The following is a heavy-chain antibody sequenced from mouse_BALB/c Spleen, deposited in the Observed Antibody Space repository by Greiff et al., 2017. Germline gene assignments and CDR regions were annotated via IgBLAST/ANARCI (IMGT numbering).Heavy chain of an antibody. D-gene: IGHD2-14*01. CDR2: ISSGGST. CDR3: ARDLAYYRYDGTYYAMDY. J-gene: IGHJ4*01. Sequence: DVHLVESGGGLVKPGGSLKLSCAASGFTFSSYAMSWVRQTPEKRLEWVASISSGGSTYYPDSVKGRFTISRDNARNILYLQMSSLKSEDTAMYYCARDLAYYRYDGTYYAMDYWGQGTSVTVSS. CDR1: GFTFSSYA. V-gene: IGHV5-6-5*01.